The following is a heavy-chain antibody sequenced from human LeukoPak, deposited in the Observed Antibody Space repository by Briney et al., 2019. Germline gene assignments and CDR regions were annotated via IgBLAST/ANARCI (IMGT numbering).Heavy chain of an antibody. CDR3: ARNSREWLHMYYFDY. J-gene: IGHJ4*02. CDR2: IRYDGSNK. D-gene: IGHD5-12*01. Sequence: GGSLRLSCAASGFTFSSYGMHWVRQAPGKGLEWVAFIRYDGSNKYYADSVKGRFTISRDNSKNTLYLQMNSLRAEDTAVYYCARNSREWLHMYYFDYWGQGTLVTVSS. CDR1: GFTFSSYG. V-gene: IGHV3-30*02.